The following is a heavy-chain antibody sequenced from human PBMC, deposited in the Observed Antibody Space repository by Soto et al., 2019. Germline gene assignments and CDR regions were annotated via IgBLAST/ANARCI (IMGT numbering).Heavy chain of an antibody. CDR2: IFSNDEK. CDR1: GFSLSNARMC. D-gene: IGHD6-19*01. J-gene: IGHJ5*02. Sequence: GSGPTLVNPTETLTLTCTVSGFSLSNARMCVSWIRQPPGKALEWLAHIFSNDEKSYCTSQKSRLTISPDTSKSQVVLTMTNMEPGDTATYYFARIPKEVAAPPLFSPWGQGTVVPVSP. CDR3: ARIPKEVAAPPLFSP. V-gene: IGHV2-26*01.